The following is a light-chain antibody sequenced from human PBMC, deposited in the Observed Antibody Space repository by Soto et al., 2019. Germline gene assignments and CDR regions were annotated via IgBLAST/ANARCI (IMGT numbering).Light chain of an antibody. CDR3: RQYSSSRRT. V-gene: IGKV3-20*01. J-gene: IGKJ1*01. CDR2: GAS. Sequence: PGERVTLSCRASQSVSSNFLAWYQQKPGQAPRLLIYGASNRAAGIPDRFSGSGSGTDFTLTISRLEPEDFAVYYCRQYSSSRRTFGQGTKVEIK. CDR1: QSVSSNF.